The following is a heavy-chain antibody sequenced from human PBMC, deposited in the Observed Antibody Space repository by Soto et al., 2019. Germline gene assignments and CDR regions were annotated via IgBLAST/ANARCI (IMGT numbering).Heavy chain of an antibody. Sequence: EVHLVESGGGLVQPGGSLKLSCAASGFTFSVSAMHWVRQASGKGLEWVGRIRSKANSYATAYAASVKGRFTISRDDSKNTAYLQMNSLKTEDTAVYYCTKLYSSSWTDYWGQGTLVTVSS. J-gene: IGHJ4*02. D-gene: IGHD6-13*01. CDR3: TKLYSSSWTDY. V-gene: IGHV3-73*01. CDR1: GFTFSVSA. CDR2: IRSKANSYAT.